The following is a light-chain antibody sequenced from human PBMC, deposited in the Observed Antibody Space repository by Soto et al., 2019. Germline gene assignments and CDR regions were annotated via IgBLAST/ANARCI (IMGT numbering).Light chain of an antibody. CDR1: QSIGGF. CDR2: AAS. J-gene: IGKJ4*01. Sequence: IHMTQSASSLSVSVGYRVTIPCRASQSIGGFLNWYQQKLGKAPKPLIYAASSLQSGVPSRFSGSGYGTDFNLTISSLQTEDFATYYCQQSYSTPLTFGGGTKVDIK. V-gene: IGKV1-39*01. CDR3: QQSYSTPLT.